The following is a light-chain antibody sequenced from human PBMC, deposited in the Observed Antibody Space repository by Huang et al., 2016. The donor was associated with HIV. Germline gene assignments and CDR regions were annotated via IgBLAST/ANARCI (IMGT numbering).Light chain of an antibody. Sequence: EIVLTQSPATLSLSPGQRVTLSCRASQSVSDFFARYQQKPGQAPRLLIYDASKRATGIPARFSGSGAGTDFTLTISSLEPEDFAVYYCQQRSKWPLTFGGGTKVESK. V-gene: IGKV3-11*01. CDR3: QQRSKWPLT. CDR1: QSVSDF. J-gene: IGKJ4*01. CDR2: DAS.